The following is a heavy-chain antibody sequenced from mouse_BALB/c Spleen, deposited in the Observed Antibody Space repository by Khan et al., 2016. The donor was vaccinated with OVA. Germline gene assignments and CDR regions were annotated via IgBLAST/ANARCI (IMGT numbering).Heavy chain of an antibody. CDR3: ASDVTGSVAY. V-gene: IGHV5-6*01. Sequence: EVQLVESGGDLVKPGGSLKLSCAASGFTFSAYSMSWVRQTPDKRLEWVATISSGADYTYYPDGVKGRFTISRDNATNTLYLQMSSLKAEDTAMYYCASDVTGSVAYWGQGTLVTVSS. CDR1: GFTFSAYS. CDR2: ISSGADYT. D-gene: IGHD4-1*01. J-gene: IGHJ3*01.